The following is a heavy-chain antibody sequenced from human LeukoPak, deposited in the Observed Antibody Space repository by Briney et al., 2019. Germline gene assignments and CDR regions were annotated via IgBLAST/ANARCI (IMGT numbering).Heavy chain of an antibody. J-gene: IGHJ4*02. CDR3: ARLGSWSLRD. D-gene: IGHD6-13*01. Sequence: SESLSHSPTESAGSNPSSYGRSISQPHTNRLEWIGYIFISGRTNYHPSRLSRLTISVGTSKNQFSLKLSSVSAAHPAVYYCARLGSWSLRDWRQGTLVTVSS. CDR1: AGSNPSSY. CDR2: IFISGRT. V-gene: IGHV4-4*09.